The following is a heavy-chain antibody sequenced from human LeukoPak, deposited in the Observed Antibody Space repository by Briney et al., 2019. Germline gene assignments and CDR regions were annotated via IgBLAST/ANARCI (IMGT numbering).Heavy chain of an antibody. CDR3: ARRRRHYQHFHD. D-gene: IGHD3-10*01. Sequence: SDTLSLTCSVSGDSISSRSHDWDWIRQPPGKGLEWIGAIHYNGDTHYNPSLKSRVTISVDTSEIQFSLKLASVTAADTAIYYCARRRRHYQHFHDWGQGTVHTVCS. J-gene: IGHJ4*02. CDR1: GDSISSRSHD. V-gene: IGHV4-39*01. CDR2: IHYNGDT.